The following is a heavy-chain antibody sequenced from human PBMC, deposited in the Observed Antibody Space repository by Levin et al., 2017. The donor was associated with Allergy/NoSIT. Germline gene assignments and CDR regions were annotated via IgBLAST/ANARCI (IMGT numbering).Heavy chain of an antibody. CDR3: AHRLLGNNWNDGIFDY. Sequence: SGPTLVKPTQTLTLTCTFSGFSLSTSGVGVGWIRQPPGKALEWLVLIYWDDDKRYRPSLKSRLTITKDTSRNQVVLTMMNMDPVDTATYYCAHRLLGNNWNDGIFDYWGPGTLVTVSS. V-gene: IGHV2-5*02. CDR2: IYWDDDK. J-gene: IGHJ4*02. D-gene: IGHD1-1*01. CDR1: GFSLSTSGVG.